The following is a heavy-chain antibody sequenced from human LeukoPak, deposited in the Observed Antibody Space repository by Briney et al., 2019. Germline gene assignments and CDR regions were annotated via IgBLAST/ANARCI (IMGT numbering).Heavy chain of an antibody. J-gene: IGHJ5*01. CDR3: VRTARLADS. V-gene: IGHV3-11*01. CDR2: ISGGAHDI. CDR1: GFTFSEHY. Sequence: GGSLRLSCVAYGFTFSEHYMNWIRQAPGRGLEWLSYISGGAHDINYADSVKGRFTISRDNAKNSLSLRMDGLRADDTAVYFCVRTARLADSWGQGTLVTVSS.